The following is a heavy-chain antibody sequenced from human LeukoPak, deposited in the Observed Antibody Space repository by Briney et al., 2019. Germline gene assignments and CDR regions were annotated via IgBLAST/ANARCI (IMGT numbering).Heavy chain of an antibody. CDR1: GFTFSGYA. CDR3: ARDGSAYNFDY. J-gene: IGHJ4*02. V-gene: IGHV3-23*01. D-gene: IGHD5-24*01. CDR2: ISGSGDYT. Sequence: GGSLRLSCAVSGFTFSGYAMSWVRQAPGKGLEWVSTISGSGDYTYYADSVKGRFTISRDNAKNTLNLQMNSLRAEDTAVYFCARDGSAYNFDYWGQGVLVTVSS.